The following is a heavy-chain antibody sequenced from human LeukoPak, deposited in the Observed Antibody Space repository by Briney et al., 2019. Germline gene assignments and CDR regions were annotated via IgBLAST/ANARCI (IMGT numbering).Heavy chain of an antibody. CDR1: GYTFTSYY. D-gene: IGHD3-16*02. Sequence: ASVKVSCKASGYTFTSYYMHWVRQAPGQGLEWMGIINPSGGSTSYAQKFQGRVTMTRDMSTSTVYMELSSLRSEDTAVYYCARRVITFGGVIEYDAFDIWGQGTMVTVSS. V-gene: IGHV1-46*01. J-gene: IGHJ3*02. CDR2: INPSGGST. CDR3: ARRVITFGGVIEYDAFDI.